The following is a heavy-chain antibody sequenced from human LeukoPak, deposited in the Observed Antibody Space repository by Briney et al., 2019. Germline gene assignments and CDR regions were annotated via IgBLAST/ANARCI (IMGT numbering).Heavy chain of an antibody. V-gene: IGHV4-4*07. CDR2: IYTSGST. Sequence: SETLSLTCTVSGGSISSYYWSWIRQPAGKGLEWIGRIYTSGSTNYNPSLKSRVTMSVDTSKNQFSLKLSSVTAADTAVYYCARDRRHCSGGSCYSWFDPWDQGTLVTVSS. J-gene: IGHJ5*02. D-gene: IGHD2-15*01. CDR1: GGSISSYY. CDR3: ARDRRHCSGGSCYSWFDP.